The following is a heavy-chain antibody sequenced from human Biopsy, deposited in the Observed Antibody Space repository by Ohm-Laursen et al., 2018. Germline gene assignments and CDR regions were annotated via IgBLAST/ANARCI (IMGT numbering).Heavy chain of an antibody. CDR3: ARRGSGGRSFDY. CDR1: GDSINSSY. J-gene: IGHJ4*02. CDR2: ISNSGNT. Sequence: GTLSLTCSVSGDSINSSYWSWIRQAPGKGLEWIGFISNSGNTNYNPSLKSRVTISADTAKNQFSLKLGSVTVADTAVFYCARRGSGGRSFDYWGQGSLVTVSS. V-gene: IGHV4-59*08. D-gene: IGHD2-15*01.